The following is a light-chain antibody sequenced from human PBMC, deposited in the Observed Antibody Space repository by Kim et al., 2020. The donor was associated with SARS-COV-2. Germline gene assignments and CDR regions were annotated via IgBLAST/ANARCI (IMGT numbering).Light chain of an antibody. Sequence: GQSITISCTGTSSDVGGYNYVSWYQQHPGKAPKLMIYDVSNRPSGVSNRFSGSKSGNTASLTISGLQAEDEADYYCSSYTSSSTPLIGGGTQLTVL. CDR2: DVS. CDR3: SSYTSSSTPL. CDR1: SSDVGGYNY. J-gene: IGLJ2*01. V-gene: IGLV2-14*03.